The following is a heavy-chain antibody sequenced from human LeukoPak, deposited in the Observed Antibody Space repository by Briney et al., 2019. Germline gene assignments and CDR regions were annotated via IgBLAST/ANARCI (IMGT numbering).Heavy chain of an antibody. Sequence: ASVKVSCKASGGTFSSYAISWVRQAPGQGLEWMGRIIPILGIANYAQKSQGRVTITADKSTSTAYMELSSLRSEDTAVYYCARAIGYDFWSGYGMDVWGQGTTVTVSS. CDR3: ARAIGYDFWSGYGMDV. CDR2: IIPILGIA. CDR1: GGTFSSYA. V-gene: IGHV1-69*04. J-gene: IGHJ6*02. D-gene: IGHD3-3*01.